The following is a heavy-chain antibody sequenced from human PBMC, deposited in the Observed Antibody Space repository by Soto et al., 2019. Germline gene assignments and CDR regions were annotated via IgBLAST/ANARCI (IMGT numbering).Heavy chain of an antibody. J-gene: IGHJ5*02. D-gene: IGHD6-13*01. CDR2: ISYDGTTK. Sequence: QEQVVESGGGVVQPGRSLRLSCAASGFTFSTHAMHWVRQAPGRGLEWVAIISYDGTTKDYADSVKGRFTISRDNSKNPVYLQMNSLRSQDTALYYCARDWRTAGTTGWFDPWGQGTLVTVSS. CDR1: GFTFSTHA. V-gene: IGHV3-30-3*01. CDR3: ARDWRTAGTTGWFDP.